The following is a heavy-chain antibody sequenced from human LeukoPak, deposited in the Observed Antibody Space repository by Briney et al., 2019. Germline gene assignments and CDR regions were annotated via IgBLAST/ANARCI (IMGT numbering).Heavy chain of an antibody. CDR3: ARETGDSNLDY. V-gene: IGHV3-30*01. D-gene: IGHD7-27*01. J-gene: IGHJ4*02. CDR2: ISYDGSNK. CDR1: GFTFSSYA. Sequence: GRSLRLSCAASGFTFSSYAMHWVRQAPGNGLEWVAVISYDGSNKYYADSVKGRFTISRDNSKNTLYLQMNSLRAEDTAVYYCARETGDSNLDYWGQGTLVTVSS.